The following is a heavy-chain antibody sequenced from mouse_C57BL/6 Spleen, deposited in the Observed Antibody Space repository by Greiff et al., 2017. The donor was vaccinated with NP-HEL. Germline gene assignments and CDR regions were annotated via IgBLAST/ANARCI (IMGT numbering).Heavy chain of an antibody. V-gene: IGHV1-55*01. Sequence: QVQLQQPGAELVKPGASVKMSCKASGSTFTSYWITWVKPRPGQGLEWIGDIYPGSGSPNYNEKFKSKATLTVDTSSSTAYMQLSSLTSEDSAVYYCARSDYGSSYYAMDYWGQGTSVTVSS. CDR1: GSTFTSYW. CDR2: IYPGSGSP. CDR3: ARSDYGSSYYAMDY. D-gene: IGHD1-1*01. J-gene: IGHJ4*01.